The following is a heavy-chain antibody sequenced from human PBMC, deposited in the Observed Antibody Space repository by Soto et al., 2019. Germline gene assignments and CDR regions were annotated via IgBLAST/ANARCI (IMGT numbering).Heavy chain of an antibody. CDR3: AREGYDFWSGYSATYYYYGMDV. CDR1: GYTFTGYY. V-gene: IGHV1-2*02. J-gene: IGHJ6*02. D-gene: IGHD3-3*01. Sequence: QVQLVQSGAEVKKPGASVKVSCKASGYTFTGYYMHWVRQAPGQGLEWMGWINPNSGGTNYAQKFQGRVTMTRDTSISTAYMELSRLRSDDTAVYSCAREGYDFWSGYSATYYYYGMDVWGQGTTVTVSS. CDR2: INPNSGGT.